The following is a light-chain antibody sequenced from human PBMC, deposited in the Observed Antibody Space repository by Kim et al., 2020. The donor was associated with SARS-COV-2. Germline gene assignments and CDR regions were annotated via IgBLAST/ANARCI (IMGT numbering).Light chain of an antibody. CDR1: SSDVCGYNY. CDR3: SSYAGSNNFV. CDR2: DVS. J-gene: IGLJ1*01. V-gene: IGLV2-8*01. Sequence: GQSVTISCTGNSSDVCGYNYVSWYQQHPGKAPKVMIYDVSKRPSGVPDRFSGSKSGNTASLTVSGLQAEDEADYYCSSYAGSNNFVFGTGTKVTVL.